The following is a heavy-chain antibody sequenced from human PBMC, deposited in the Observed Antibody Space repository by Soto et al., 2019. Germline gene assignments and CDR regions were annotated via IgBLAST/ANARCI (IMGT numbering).Heavy chain of an antibody. V-gene: IGHV3-7*01. CDR1: GFTFSSYW. Sequence: PGGSLRLSFAVSGFTFSSYWMSWFRQAPGKGLEWVANIKPDGSGTYFVDSLRGRFTISRDDAKNSLYLQVNSVRLDDTAVYYCARGKSSRYFDDWGPGTLVTVSS. D-gene: IGHD6-13*01. CDR3: ARGKSSRYFDD. J-gene: IGHJ4*02. CDR2: IKPDGSGT.